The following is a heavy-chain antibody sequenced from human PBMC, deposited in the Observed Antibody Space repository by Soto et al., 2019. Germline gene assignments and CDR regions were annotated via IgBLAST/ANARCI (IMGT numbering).Heavy chain of an antibody. J-gene: IGHJ3*02. CDR3: ATSPPGDDDAFDI. V-gene: IGHV3-21*01. Sequence: GGSLRLSCAASGFTFSSYSMNWVRQAPGKGLEWVSSISSSSSYIYYADSVKGRFTISRDNAKNSLYLQMNSLRAEDTAVYYCATSPPGDDDAFDIWGQGTMVTVSS. CDR2: ISSSSSYI. CDR1: GFTFSSYS. D-gene: IGHD3-10*01.